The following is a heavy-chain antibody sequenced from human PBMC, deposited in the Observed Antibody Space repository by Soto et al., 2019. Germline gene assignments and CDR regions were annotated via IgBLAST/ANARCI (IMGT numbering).Heavy chain of an antibody. D-gene: IGHD4-4*01. CDR2: ISWNSGSI. J-gene: IGHJ6*03. V-gene: IGHV3-9*01. Sequence: EVQLVESGGGLVQPGRSLRLSCAASGFTFDDYAMHWVRQAPGKGLEWVSGISWNSGSIGYADSVKGRFTISRDNAKNSLYLQMNSLRAEDTALYYCAKDGYSSYTYYYYYYMDVWGKGTTVTVSS. CDR3: AKDGYSSYTYYYYYYMDV. CDR1: GFTFDDYA.